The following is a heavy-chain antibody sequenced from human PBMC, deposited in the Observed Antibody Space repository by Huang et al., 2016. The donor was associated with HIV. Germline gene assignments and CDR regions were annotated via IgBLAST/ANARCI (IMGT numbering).Heavy chain of an antibody. CDR3: ARLIGSPSFYYGLDV. V-gene: IGHV5-51*01. D-gene: IGHD3-10*01. J-gene: IGHJ6*02. Sequence: EVQLVQSGAEVKKPGESLKISCKGSGYRFRSNWIGWVRQMPGKGLEWMGITCPGDSDTRYIPSFQGQVTISADKSINTAYLQWSSLKASDTAMYYCARLIGSPSFYYGLDVWGQGTTVTVSS. CDR2: TCPGDSDT. CDR1: GYRFRSNW.